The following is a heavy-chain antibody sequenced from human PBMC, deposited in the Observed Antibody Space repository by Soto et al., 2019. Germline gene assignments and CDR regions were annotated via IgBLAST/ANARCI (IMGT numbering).Heavy chain of an antibody. V-gene: IGHV1-69*06. Sequence: QVQLEQSGAEVKKPGSSVKVSCKASGGTLRDHGVAWLRQAPGQGLEWMGGTIPVFNTANYAQKFQGRVTVTADKFTNIAYMELSSLRSEDTAFYFCARGVYGSGNYYTGPSAFDIWGQGTMVIVSS. CDR3: ARGVYGSGNYYTGPSAFDI. CDR2: TIPVFNTA. CDR1: GGTLRDHG. D-gene: IGHD3-10*01. J-gene: IGHJ3*02.